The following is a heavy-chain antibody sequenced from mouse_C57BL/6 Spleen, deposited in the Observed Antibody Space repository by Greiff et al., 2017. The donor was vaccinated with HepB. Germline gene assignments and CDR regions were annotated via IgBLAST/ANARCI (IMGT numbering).Heavy chain of an antibody. CDR3: ARSAYLHWYFDV. D-gene: IGHD6-5*01. V-gene: IGHV1-53*01. J-gene: IGHJ1*03. CDR1: GYTFTSYW. Sequence: VQLQQPGTELVKPGASVKLSCKASGYTFTSYWMHWVKQRPGQGLEWIGNINPSNGGTNYNEKFKSKATLTVDKSSSTAYMLLSSLTSEDSAVYYCARSAYLHWYFDVWGTGTTVTVSS. CDR2: INPSNGGT.